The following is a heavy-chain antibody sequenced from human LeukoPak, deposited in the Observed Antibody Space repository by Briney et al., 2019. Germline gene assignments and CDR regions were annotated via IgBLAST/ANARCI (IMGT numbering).Heavy chain of an antibody. CDR2: IYYSGNT. CDR1: GVSISSSNSY. D-gene: IGHD3/OR15-3a*01. CDR3: AAQSGWGLFILP. V-gene: IGHV4-39*01. Sequence: PSETLSLTCTVSGVSISSSNSYWGWIRQPPGKGLEWIGSIYYSGNTYYNASLKSQVSISIDTSKNQFSLRLTSVTAADTVVYYCAAQSGWGLFILPGGQGTLVTVSS. J-gene: IGHJ4*02.